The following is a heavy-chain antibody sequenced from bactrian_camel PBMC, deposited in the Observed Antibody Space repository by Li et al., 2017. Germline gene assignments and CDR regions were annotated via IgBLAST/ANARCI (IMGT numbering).Heavy chain of an antibody. D-gene: IGHD5*01. CDR1: KNIANIDS. J-gene: IGHJ4*01. Sequence: HVQLVESGGGSVQPGGSLQLSCTASKNIANIDSMAWFRQTPGKEREGVAGIDNDGSSDYLKSVRGRFTISKDNDRNTLYLEMDSLKSEDSGTYYCASDRRSCALIRHSTLSGWGWRGQGTQVTVS. V-gene: IGHV3S53*01. CDR3: ASDRRSCALIRHSTLSGWGW. CDR2: IDNDGSS.